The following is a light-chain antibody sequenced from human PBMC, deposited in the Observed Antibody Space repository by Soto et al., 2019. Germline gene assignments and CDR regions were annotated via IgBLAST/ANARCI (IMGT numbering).Light chain of an antibody. CDR3: QQSYRTPT. CDR2: AKS. Sequence: DLQMTQSPSSLSASVGDRVTITCRASQSVSTYLNWYQQKPGKAPKLVIYAKSTLQGGVPSRFSGSGSGTDFSLPISSLPPEDFATYYCQQSYRTPTFGQGTKLEIK. V-gene: IGKV1-39*01. J-gene: IGKJ2*01. CDR1: QSVSTY.